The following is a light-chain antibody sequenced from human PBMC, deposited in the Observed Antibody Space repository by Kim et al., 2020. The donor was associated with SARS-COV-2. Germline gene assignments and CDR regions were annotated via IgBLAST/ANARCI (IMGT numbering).Light chain of an antibody. CDR2: RNN. J-gene: IGLJ3*02. Sequence: GQWVTISCTGSSTNFGRYYEYCCQQHQGAAPTRLMHRNNRQPSWVPDRFSGYKSGATASLAISGLRSDDEADYYCAAWYESLSGEVFGGGTQLTVL. V-gene: IGLV1-47*01. CDR3: AAWYESLSGEV. CDR1: STNFGRYY.